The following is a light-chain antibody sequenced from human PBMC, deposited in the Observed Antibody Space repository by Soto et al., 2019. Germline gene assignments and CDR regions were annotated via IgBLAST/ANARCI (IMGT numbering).Light chain of an antibody. V-gene: IGKV1-39*01. J-gene: IGKJ1*01. CDR2: AAS. CDR1: QSISDY. Sequence: DIQLTQSPSSLSASVGDRVTITCRASQSISDYLNWYQQKPREAPKLLIYAASSLQGGVPSRFSGSGSGTEFTLTISSLQPEDFATYYCQQIYTTPRTFGQGTKVEIK. CDR3: QQIYTTPRT.